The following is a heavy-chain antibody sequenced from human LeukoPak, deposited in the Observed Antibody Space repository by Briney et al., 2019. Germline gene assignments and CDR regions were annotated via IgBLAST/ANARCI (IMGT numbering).Heavy chain of an antibody. CDR3: AKDRSYYDSSGYYHEGFDY. CDR2: ISGSGGST. D-gene: IGHD3-22*01. CDR1: GFTFSSYA. Sequence: GGSLRLSCAASGFTFSSYAMSWVRQAPGKGLEWVSAISGSGGSTYYADSVKGRFTISRDNSKNTLYLQMNSLRAEDTAVYYRAKDRSYYDSSGYYHEGFDYWGQGTLVTVPS. V-gene: IGHV3-23*01. J-gene: IGHJ4*02.